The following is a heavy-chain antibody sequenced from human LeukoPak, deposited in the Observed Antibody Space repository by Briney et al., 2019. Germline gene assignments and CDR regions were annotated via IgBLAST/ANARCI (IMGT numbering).Heavy chain of an antibody. J-gene: IGHJ5*02. D-gene: IGHD3-10*01. Sequence: PSETLSLTCTVSGGSISSYYWSWIRQPPGKGLEWIGYIYYSGSTNYNPSLKSRVTISVDTSKNQFSLKLSSVTAADTAVYYCARDPALMVRGVRSYWFDPWGQGTLVTVSS. CDR1: GGSISSYY. CDR3: ARDPALMVRGVRSYWFDP. V-gene: IGHV4-59*01. CDR2: IYYSGST.